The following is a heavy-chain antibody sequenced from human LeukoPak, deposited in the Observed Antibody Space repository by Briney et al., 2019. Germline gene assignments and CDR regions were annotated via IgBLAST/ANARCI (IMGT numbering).Heavy chain of an antibody. CDR2: LYYSGGT. Sequence: SETLSLTCSVSGVSVSNHYWSWIRQPPGKGLEWIGWLYYSGGTYFNPSLGSRVTLPADTSRSHLSLNLRSLTAADTSVYYCARHSSGWHFVSWGQGALVTVSS. CDR3: ARHSSGWHFVS. V-gene: IGHV4-59*02. CDR1: GVSVSNHY. D-gene: IGHD6-19*01. J-gene: IGHJ4*02.